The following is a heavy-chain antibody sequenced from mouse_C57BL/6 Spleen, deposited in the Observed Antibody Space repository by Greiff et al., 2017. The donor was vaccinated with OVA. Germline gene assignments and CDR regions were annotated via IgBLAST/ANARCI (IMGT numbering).Heavy chain of an antibody. CDR2: INPNNGGT. D-gene: IGHD2-12*01. Sequence: VQLQQSGPELVKPGASVKISCKASGYTFTDYYMNWVKQSHGKSLEWIGDINPNNGGTSYNQKFKGKATLTVAKSSSTAYMELRSLTSEDSAVYYCAVTTGFDYWGQGTTLTVSS. CDR1: GYTFTDYY. CDR3: AVTTGFDY. V-gene: IGHV1-26*01. J-gene: IGHJ2*01.